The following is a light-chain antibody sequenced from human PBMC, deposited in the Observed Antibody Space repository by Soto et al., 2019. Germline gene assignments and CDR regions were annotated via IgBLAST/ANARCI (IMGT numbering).Light chain of an antibody. CDR1: QGISSS. V-gene: IGKV1-27*01. CDR2: AAS. J-gene: IGKJ3*01. CDR3: QKYNSAPPGFT. Sequence: IQLTQSPSSLSASVGDRVTITCRASQGISSSLAWYQQQPGKAPKLLIYAASTLQSGVPSRFSGSGSGTDFTLTISSLQPEDVATYYCQKYNSAPPGFTFGPGTKVDIK.